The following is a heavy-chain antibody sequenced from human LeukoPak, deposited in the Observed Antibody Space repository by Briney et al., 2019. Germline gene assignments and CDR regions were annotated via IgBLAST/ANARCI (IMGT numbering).Heavy chain of an antibody. CDR1: GFTLDDYA. CDR2: ISWNSGSI. J-gene: IGHJ4*02. V-gene: IGHV3-9*01. Sequence: GGSLRLSCTASGFTLDDYAMHWVRQAPGKGLEWVSGISWNSGSIGYVDSVKGRFTISRDNAKNSLYLQMNSLRAEDTALYYCAKDSSYSTATTSLDHWGQGTLVTVSS. D-gene: IGHD1-1*01. CDR3: AKDSSYSTATTSLDH.